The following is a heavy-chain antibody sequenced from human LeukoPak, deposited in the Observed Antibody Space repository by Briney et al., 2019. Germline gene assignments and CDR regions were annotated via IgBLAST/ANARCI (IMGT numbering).Heavy chain of an antibody. Sequence: NSSGTLSLTCTVSGYSISSGYYWGWIRQPPGKGLEWIGSIYYSGSTYYNPSLKSRVTISVDTSKNQFSLKLSSVTAADTAVYYCARGPLGRFIDSSGFDYWGQGTLVTVSS. D-gene: IGHD3-22*01. CDR3: ARGPLGRFIDSSGFDY. J-gene: IGHJ4*02. CDR2: IYYSGST. CDR1: GYSISSGYY. V-gene: IGHV4-38-2*02.